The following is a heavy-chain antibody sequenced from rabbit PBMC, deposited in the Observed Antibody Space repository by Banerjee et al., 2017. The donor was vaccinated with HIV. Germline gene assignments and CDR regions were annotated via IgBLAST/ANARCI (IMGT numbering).Heavy chain of an antibody. Sequence: QEQLVESGGGLVQPGGSLKLSCKASGFDFSSYGVSWVRQAPGKGLEWIGYIDPVFGGIYYASWVNGRFTISLDNAQNTVFLQMTSLTAADTATYFCARAGNSDWIEYFSLWGPGTLVTVS. CDR2: IDPVFGGI. D-gene: IGHD8-1*01. J-gene: IGHJ4*01. CDR1: GFDFSSYG. V-gene: IGHV1S47*01. CDR3: ARAGNSDWIEYFSL.